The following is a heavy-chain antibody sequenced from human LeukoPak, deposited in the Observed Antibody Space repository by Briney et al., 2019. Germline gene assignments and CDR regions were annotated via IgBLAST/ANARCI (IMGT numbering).Heavy chain of an antibody. CDR1: GGSFSPYF. Sequence: SETLSLTCTVSGGSFSPYFWSWIRQPPGKGLEWIGYIYYSGSTNYNPSLKSRVTISLDTSKNQLSLELTSVTAADTAIYYCARTNAFDIWGQGTMVTVSS. CDR3: ARTNAFDI. J-gene: IGHJ3*02. CDR2: IYYSGST. V-gene: IGHV4-59*01.